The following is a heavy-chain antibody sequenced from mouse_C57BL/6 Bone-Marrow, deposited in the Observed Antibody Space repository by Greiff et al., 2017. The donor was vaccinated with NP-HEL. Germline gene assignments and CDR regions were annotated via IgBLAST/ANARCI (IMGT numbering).Heavy chain of an antibody. CDR1: GYTFTSYW. V-gene: IGHV1-53*01. CDR3: AREGYYYGSSLYYFDY. D-gene: IGHD1-1*01. J-gene: IGHJ2*01. CDR2: INPSNGGT. Sequence: QVQLQQPGTELVKPGASVKLSCKASGYTFTSYWMHWVKQRPGQGLEWIGNINPSNGGTNYNEKFKSKATLTVDKSSSTAYMQLSSLTSEDSAVYYCAREGYYYGSSLYYFDYWGQGTTLTVSS.